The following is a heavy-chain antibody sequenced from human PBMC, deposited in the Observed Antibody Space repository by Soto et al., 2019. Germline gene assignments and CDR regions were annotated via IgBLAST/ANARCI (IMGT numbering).Heavy chain of an antibody. V-gene: IGHV4-30-4*01. J-gene: IGHJ4*02. CDR2: IYYSGST. CDR3: ARAGGTSWTLWYLDY. D-gene: IGHD2-2*01. CDR1: GGSISSGDYY. Sequence: SETLSLTCTVSGGSISSGDYYWSWIRQPPGKGLEWIGYIYYSGSTYYNPSLKSRVTISVDTSKNQFSLKLSSVTAADTAVYYCARAGGTSWTLWYLDYWGQGTLVTVSS.